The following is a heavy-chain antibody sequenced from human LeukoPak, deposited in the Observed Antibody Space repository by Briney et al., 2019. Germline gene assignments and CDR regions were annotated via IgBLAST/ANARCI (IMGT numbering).Heavy chain of an antibody. Sequence: ASVKVSCKTSGYTFTSYDINWLRQATGQGPEWMGRVSPNSGDSDYAQKFQGRVTMTRDTSISTAYMELSSLTYEDTTVYYCASYNGYAKWGQGTLVTVSS. D-gene: IGHD5-12*01. J-gene: IGHJ4*02. CDR3: ASYNGYAK. CDR1: GYTFTSYD. CDR2: VSPNSGDS. V-gene: IGHV1-8*01.